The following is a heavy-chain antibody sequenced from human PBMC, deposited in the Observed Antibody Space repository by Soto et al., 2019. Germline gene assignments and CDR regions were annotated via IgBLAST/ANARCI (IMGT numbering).Heavy chain of an antibody. V-gene: IGHV4-59*01. J-gene: IGHJ5*02. CDR2: IYYSGST. CDR3: GRAAEWLLYGNWFDP. Sequence: PSETLSLTCTVSGGSISSYYWSWIRQPPGKGLEWIGYIYYSGSTNYNPSLKSRVTISVDTSKNQFSLKLSSVTAADTAVYYCGRAAEWLLYGNWFDPGVLGTLVTVS. D-gene: IGHD3-3*01. CDR1: GGSISSYY.